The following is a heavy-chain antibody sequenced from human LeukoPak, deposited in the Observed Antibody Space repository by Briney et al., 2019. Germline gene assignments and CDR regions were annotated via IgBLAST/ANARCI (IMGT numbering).Heavy chain of an antibody. D-gene: IGHD3-9*01. Sequence: ASVKVSRKASGYTFTSYGISWVRQAPGQGLEWMRWISAYNGNTNYAQKLQGRVTMTTDTSTSTAYMELRSLRSDDTAVYYCARVNDYDILTGYWGTFDYWGQGTLVTVSS. V-gene: IGHV1-18*01. CDR2: ISAYNGNT. J-gene: IGHJ4*02. CDR3: ARVNDYDILTGYWGTFDY. CDR1: GYTFTSYG.